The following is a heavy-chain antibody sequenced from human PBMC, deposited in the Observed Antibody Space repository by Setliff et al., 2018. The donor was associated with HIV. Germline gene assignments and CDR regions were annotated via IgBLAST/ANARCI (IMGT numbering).Heavy chain of an antibody. CDR2: IYHTGKT. D-gene: IGHD2-15*01. CDR3: GRVAGYCAPSRCYGYNAFDI. Sequence: SSETLSLTCTVSGGSISNSRYSWGWIRQPPEKGLEWIGTIYHTGKTYYNSSLNSRVTIAVDTSKDQFSLNLSTVTAADTAVYYCGRVAGYCAPSRCYGYNAFDIWGPGTMVTVSS. V-gene: IGHV4-39*01. CDR1: GGSISNSRYS. J-gene: IGHJ3*02.